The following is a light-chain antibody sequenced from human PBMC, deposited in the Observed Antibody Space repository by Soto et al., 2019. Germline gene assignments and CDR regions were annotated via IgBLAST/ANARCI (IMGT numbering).Light chain of an antibody. CDR1: SSDVGGYSL. J-gene: IGLJ1*01. Sequence: QSVLTQPASVSGSPGQSITISCTGTSSDVGGYSLVSWYQQHPGKAPKLMIYDVSNRPSGVSNRFSGSKSGNTASLTISGLQAEDEADYYCSSYTSSSTRVFGTGTKLTVL. CDR2: DVS. V-gene: IGLV2-14*01. CDR3: SSYTSSSTRV.